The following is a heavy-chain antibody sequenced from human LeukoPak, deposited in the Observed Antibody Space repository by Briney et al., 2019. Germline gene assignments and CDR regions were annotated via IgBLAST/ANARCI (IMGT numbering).Heavy chain of an antibody. Sequence: PSETLSLTCAVYGGFFSGYYWRWIRQTPGKGLEWIGEINHSGTTNYNPSLKSRVTISVDTSKNQFSLELSSVTAADTAVYYCARGYPDSSGYYYGSWFDPWGQGTLVTVSS. CDR1: GGFFSGYY. D-gene: IGHD3-22*01. J-gene: IGHJ5*02. V-gene: IGHV4-34*01. CDR3: ARGYPDSSGYYYGSWFDP. CDR2: INHSGTT.